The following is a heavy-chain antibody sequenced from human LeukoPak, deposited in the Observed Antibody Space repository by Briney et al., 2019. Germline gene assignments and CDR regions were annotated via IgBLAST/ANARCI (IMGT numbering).Heavy chain of an antibody. V-gene: IGHV3-23*01. Sequence: PGGTLTLTCAASGFTFSSYPRSWVRQAPGKGLEWVSVISGSGGTTYYADSVKVRFTISRDNSKNTLYLQMNSMRAEDTAVDYCAREIGQLDYWGQGTLVTVSS. D-gene: IGHD3-16*01. J-gene: IGHJ4*02. CDR3: AREIGQLDY. CDR2: ISGSGGTT. CDR1: GFTFSSYP.